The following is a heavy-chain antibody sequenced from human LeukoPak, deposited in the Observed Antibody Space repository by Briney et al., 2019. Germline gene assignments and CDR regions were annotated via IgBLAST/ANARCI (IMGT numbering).Heavy chain of an antibody. CDR1: GFTFSSYW. CDR3: AKDSTGDHWYFDL. Sequence: GGSLRLSCAASGFTFSSYWMHWVRQAPGKGLVWVSRINSDGSNTNYADSVKGRFTISRDNSKNTLYLQMNSLRAEDTAVYYCAKDSTGDHWYFDLWGRGTLVTVSS. D-gene: IGHD7-27*01. J-gene: IGHJ2*01. CDR2: INSDGSNT. V-gene: IGHV3-74*01.